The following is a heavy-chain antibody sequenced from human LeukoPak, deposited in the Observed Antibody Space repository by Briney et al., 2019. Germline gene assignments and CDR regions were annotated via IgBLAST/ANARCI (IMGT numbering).Heavy chain of an antibody. CDR3: AKGADSGGWLLDAFDI. V-gene: IGHV3-21*04. J-gene: IGHJ3*02. CDR2: ISSSSSYI. D-gene: IGHD6-19*01. Sequence: PGGSLRLSCAASGFTFSSYSMNWVRQAPGKGPEWVSSISSSSSYIYYADSVKGRFTISRDNSKNTLNLQMNSLRDEDTAVYYCAKGADSGGWLLDAFDIGGQGTMVTVSS. CDR1: GFTFSSYS.